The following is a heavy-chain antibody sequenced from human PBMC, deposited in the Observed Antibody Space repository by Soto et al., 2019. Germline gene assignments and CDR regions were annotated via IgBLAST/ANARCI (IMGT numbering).Heavy chain of an antibody. CDR3: ARDYDSSGDC. D-gene: IGHD3-22*01. V-gene: IGHV4-39*01. CDR1: GGSISTSSYY. J-gene: IGHJ4*02. CDR2: IYYSGST. Sequence: SETLSLTCTVSGGSISTSSYYWGWIRQPPGKGLEWIGSIYYSGSTYYNPSLKSRVTISVDTSKNQFSLKLSSVTAADTAVYYCARDYDSSGDCWGQGTLVT.